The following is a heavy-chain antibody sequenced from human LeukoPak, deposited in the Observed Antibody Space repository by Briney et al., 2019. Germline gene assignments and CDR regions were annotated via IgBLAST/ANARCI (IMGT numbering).Heavy chain of an antibody. CDR3: ARDEAAAADYYYYYGMDV. CDR1: GFAFSFYA. CDR2: INANSGTT. D-gene: IGHD6-13*01. V-gene: IGHV3-23*01. Sequence: GGSLRLSCAASGFAFSFYAMSWLRQPPGKGLEWVSTINANSGTTSYAASVRGRFTISRDNSKNTLYLQVNSLRADDTAVYYCARDEAAAADYYYYYGMDVWGQGTTVTVSS. J-gene: IGHJ6*02.